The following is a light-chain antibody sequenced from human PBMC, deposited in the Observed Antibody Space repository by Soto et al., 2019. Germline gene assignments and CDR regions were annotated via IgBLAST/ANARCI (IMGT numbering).Light chain of an antibody. CDR1: QSISRS. Sequence: EIVLTQSPAMLSVSPGERATLSCRASQSISRSLAWYQQKPGQAPRLLISDASTRATGIPARFSGSGSGTEFTLTISSLQSEDFALYYCHQYNSWPPGTFGQGT. V-gene: IGKV3-15*01. CDR3: HQYNSWPPGT. CDR2: DAS. J-gene: IGKJ2*01.